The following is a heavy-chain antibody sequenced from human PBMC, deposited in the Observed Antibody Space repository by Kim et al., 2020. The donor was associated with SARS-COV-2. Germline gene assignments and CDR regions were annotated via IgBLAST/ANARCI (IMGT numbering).Heavy chain of an antibody. CDR2: IYYSGST. CDR1: GDSISSHY. J-gene: IGHJ5*02. Sequence: SETLSLTCTVSGDSISSHYWSWIRQPPGKGLEWIGYIYYSGSTNYNPSLRSRVTISLGTSKNQFSLKLSSVTAADTAVYYCARTGGWFDPWGQGTLVTVSS. V-gene: IGHV4-59*11. CDR3: ARTGGWFDP. D-gene: IGHD3-10*01.